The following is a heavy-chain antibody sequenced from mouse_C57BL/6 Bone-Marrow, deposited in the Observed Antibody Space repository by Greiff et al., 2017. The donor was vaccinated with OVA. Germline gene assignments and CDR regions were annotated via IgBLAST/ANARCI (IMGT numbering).Heavy chain of an antibody. CDR2: IYPRSGNT. V-gene: IGHV1-81*01. CDR1: GYTFTSYG. D-gene: IGHD2-10*02. Sequence: VHLVESGAELARPGASVKLSCKASGYTFTSYGISWVKQRTGQGLEWIGEIYPRSGNTYYNEKFKGKATLTADKSSSTAYMELRSLTSEDSAVYFCAREESIFDYWGQGTTLTVSS. CDR3: AREESIFDY. J-gene: IGHJ2*01.